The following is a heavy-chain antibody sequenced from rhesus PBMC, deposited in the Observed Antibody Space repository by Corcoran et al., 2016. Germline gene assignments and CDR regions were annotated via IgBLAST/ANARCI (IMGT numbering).Heavy chain of an antibody. CDR1: GFTFSNFY. D-gene: IGHD4-23*01. V-gene: IGHV3S11*01. CDR3: GRPYSSRFDV. Sequence: EVQLEESGGGLVQPGRSLRLSCATSGFTFSNFYMSWVRPAPGKGVELLGFIKNKADGGTKESAKSVKGKLTISRDDSKNTLYLQMNSLKTEDTAVYYCGRPYSSRFDVWGPGVQVTVSS. J-gene: IGHJ5-1*01. CDR2: IKNKADGGTK.